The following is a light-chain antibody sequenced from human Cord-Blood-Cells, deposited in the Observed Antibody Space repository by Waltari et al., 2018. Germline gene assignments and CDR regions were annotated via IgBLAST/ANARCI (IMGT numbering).Light chain of an antibody. CDR1: QSVSSSY. CDR3: QQYGSSPRT. V-gene: IGKV3-20*01. Sequence: EIVLTQSPGTLSLSPGERATLSCRASQSVSSSYLAWYQQKPGQATMLLIYGSYCGATVIPDRFSGSGSGTDFTLTISILDPEDFAVYYCQQYGSSPRTFGQGTKLEIK. CDR2: GSY. J-gene: IGKJ2*01.